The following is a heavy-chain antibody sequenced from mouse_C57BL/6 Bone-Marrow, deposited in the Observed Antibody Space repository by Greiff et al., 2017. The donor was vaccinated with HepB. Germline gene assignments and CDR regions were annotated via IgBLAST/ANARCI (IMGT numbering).Heavy chain of an antibody. CDR1: GYTFTEYT. CDR3: ARLTWGFAY. D-gene: IGHD4-1*01. V-gene: IGHV1-62-2*01. CDR2: FYPGSGSI. Sequence: QVHVKQSGAELVKPGASVKLSCKASGYTFTEYTIHWVKQRSGQGLEWIGWFYPGSGSIKYNEKFKDKATLTAEKSSSTADMEHSRLTSEDAAVYFCARLTWGFAYWGQGTLVTVSA. J-gene: IGHJ3*01.